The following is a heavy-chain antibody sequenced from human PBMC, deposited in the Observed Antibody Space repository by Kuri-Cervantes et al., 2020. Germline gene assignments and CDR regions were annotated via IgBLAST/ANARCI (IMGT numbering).Heavy chain of an antibody. Sequence: SVKVSCKASGFTFTSSAVQWVRQARGQRLEWIGWIVVGSGNTNYAQKFQGRVTMTRNTSISTAYMELSSLRSEDTAVYYCARGRFGDVLRFLEWLSHYYGMDVWGQGNTVTVSS. CDR2: IVVGSGNT. CDR3: ARGRFGDVLRFLEWLSHYYGMDV. V-gene: IGHV1-58*01. J-gene: IGHJ6*02. D-gene: IGHD3-3*01. CDR1: GFTFTSSA.